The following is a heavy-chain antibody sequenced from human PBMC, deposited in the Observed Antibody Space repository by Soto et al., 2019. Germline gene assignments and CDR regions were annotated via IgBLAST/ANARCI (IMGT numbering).Heavy chain of an antibody. CDR2: INQDGSEK. J-gene: IGHJ4*02. Sequence: EVQLVESGGGLVQPGGSLRLSCAASGVSFSAFWMSWVRQIPGKGLEWVANINQDGSEKQYVDSVKGRFTISRDNAKNSLFLQINSLRAEDSAVYYCARDRGWNIVVIPASFDLWGRGALVSVSS. CDR1: GVSFSAFW. V-gene: IGHV3-7*01. D-gene: IGHD2-15*01. CDR3: ARDRGWNIVVIPASFDL.